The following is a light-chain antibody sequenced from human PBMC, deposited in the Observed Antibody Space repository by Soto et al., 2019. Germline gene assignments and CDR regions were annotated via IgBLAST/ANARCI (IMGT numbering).Light chain of an antibody. J-gene: IGKJ4*01. CDR3: QHFYNWPVT. CDR1: HNIRNN. CDR2: YAS. V-gene: IGKV3-15*01. Sequence: VGLTQSPATLSVSPGETVTLSCRASHNIRNNLAWYQHKPGQAPRLLISYASSGATGVPGRFSGSGSGTEFALCISSLQSEDSAVYYCQHFYNWPVTFGGGTKV.